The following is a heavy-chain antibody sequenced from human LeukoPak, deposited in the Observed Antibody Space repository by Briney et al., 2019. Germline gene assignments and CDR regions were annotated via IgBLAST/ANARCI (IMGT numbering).Heavy chain of an antibody. CDR2: INHSGST. J-gene: IGHJ6*03. V-gene: IGHV4-34*01. CDR1: GGSFSGYY. CDR3: ARGRQNPPYGSGSFYYYYYMDV. D-gene: IGHD3-10*01. Sequence: SEALSLTCAVYGGSFSGYYWSWIRQPPGKGLEWIGEINHSGSTNYNPSLKSRVTISVDTSKNQFSLKLSSVTAADTAVYYCARGRQNPPYGSGSFYYYYYMDVWGKGTTVTVSS.